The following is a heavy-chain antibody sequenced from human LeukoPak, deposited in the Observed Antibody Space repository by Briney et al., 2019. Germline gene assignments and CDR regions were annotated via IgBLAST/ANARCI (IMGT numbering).Heavy chain of an antibody. V-gene: IGHV3-13*01. Sequence: GGSLRLSCAASGFTFSSCDMYWVRQATGKGLEWVSAIGTAGDTYHPGSVKGRFTISRENANNSLYLQMNSLRVGDTAVYYCARDLWAVATIIAYCGGDCYSYPDYWGQGTLVTVSS. CDR3: ARDLWAVATIIAYCGGDCYSYPDY. CDR1: GFTFSSCD. J-gene: IGHJ4*02. CDR2: IGTAGDT. D-gene: IGHD2-21*02.